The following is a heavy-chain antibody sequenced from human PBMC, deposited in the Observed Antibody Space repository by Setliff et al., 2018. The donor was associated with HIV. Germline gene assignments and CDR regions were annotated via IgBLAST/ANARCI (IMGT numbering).Heavy chain of an antibody. J-gene: IGHJ4*02. D-gene: IGHD6-19*01. Sequence: ASVKVSCKTSGDTFTSYDINWVRQAAGHGLEWMGWMTPYSGNTGYAQKFQGRVSMTRNTSISTAYMELSSLRSEDTAVYYCTRGTAVADTNTQPFKYWGQGALVIVSS. CDR2: MTPYSGNT. CDR1: GDTFTSYD. V-gene: IGHV1-8*02. CDR3: TRGTAVADTNTQPFKY.